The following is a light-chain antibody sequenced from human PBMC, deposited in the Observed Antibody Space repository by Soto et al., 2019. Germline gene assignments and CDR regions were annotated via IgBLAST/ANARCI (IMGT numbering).Light chain of an antibody. CDR3: QQYTNWPPAT. CDR1: QSVSSN. CDR2: GAS. V-gene: IGKV3-15*01. Sequence: EIVMTQSPATLSVSPGERATLSCRASQSVSSNLAWYQQKPGQAPRLLIYGASTRATGIPASFRGSGSGTEFTLTISSLQAEDLAVYYCQQYTNWPPATFGQGTKVESK. J-gene: IGKJ1*01.